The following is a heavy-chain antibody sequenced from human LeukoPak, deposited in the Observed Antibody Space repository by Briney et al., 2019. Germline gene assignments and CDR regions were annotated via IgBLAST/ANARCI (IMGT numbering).Heavy chain of an antibody. CDR2: IYTSGST. D-gene: IGHD2-2*01. J-gene: IGHJ5*02. Sequence: SSETLSLTCTVSGGSISSYYWSWIRQPAGKGLEWIGRIYTSGSTNYNPSLKSRVTMSVDTSKNQFSLKLSSVTAADTAVYYCARGDCSSTSCPNNWFDPWGQGTLVTVSS. V-gene: IGHV4-4*07. CDR3: ARGDCSSTSCPNNWFDP. CDR1: GGSISSYY.